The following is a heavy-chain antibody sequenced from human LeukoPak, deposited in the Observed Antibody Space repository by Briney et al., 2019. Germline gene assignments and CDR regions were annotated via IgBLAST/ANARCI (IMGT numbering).Heavy chain of an antibody. CDR2: IRSKANSYAT. J-gene: IGHJ4*02. CDR1: GFTFSGSA. D-gene: IGHD3-3*01. CDR3: DSAYDFWSGYQVGFDY. V-gene: IGHV3-73*01. Sequence: GGALRLSCAASGFTFSGSAMHWVRQASGRGLEGVGRIRSKANSYATAYAASVKGRFTISRDDSKNTASLQINSLKTEDTAVYYCDSAYDFWSGYQVGFDYWGQGPLVTVSS.